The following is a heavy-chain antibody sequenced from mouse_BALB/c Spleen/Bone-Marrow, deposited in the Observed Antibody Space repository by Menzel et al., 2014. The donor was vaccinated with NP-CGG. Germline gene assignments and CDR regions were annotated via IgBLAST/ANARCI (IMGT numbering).Heavy chain of an antibody. CDR2: INPGSGST. CDR1: GYAFTDYL. V-gene: IGHV1-54*01. D-gene: IGHD2-3*01. Sequence: QVQLKQSGAELVRPGTSVKVCCKASGYAFTDYLMEWLKQRPGQGLEWIGVINPGSGSTNYNEKFKDKATLTADKSSSTAYMQLSSLTSDDSAVYFCARYDGYFDYWGQGTILTVSS. J-gene: IGHJ2*01. CDR3: ARYDGYFDY.